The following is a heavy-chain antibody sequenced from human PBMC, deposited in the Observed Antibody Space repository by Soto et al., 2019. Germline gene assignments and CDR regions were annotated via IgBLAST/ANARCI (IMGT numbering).Heavy chain of an antibody. CDR2: LYYRGST. V-gene: IGHV4-59*01. CDR3: AGDFPGRDY. Sequence: QVQLQESGPGLVKPSETLSLTCTVSGGSIRSYYWSWIRQPPGKGLEWIGHLYYRGSTNYNPSLTSRVTISLDTSTNQLSLKRTSVTAADTAVYYCAGDFPGRDYWGQGTLVTVSS. CDR1: GGSIRSYY. J-gene: IGHJ4*02.